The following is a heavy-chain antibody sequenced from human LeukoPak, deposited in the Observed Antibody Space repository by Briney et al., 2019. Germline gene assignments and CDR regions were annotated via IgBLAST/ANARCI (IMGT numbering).Heavy chain of an antibody. J-gene: IGHJ4*02. CDR3: ARAQWLQYDRYYFDY. D-gene: IGHD5-24*01. CDR1: GGSISSSSYY. V-gene: IGHV4-39*07. Sequence: SETLSLTCTVSGGSISSSSYYWGWIRQPPGKGLEWIGSIYYSGSSYYNPSLKSRVTISVDTSKNQFSLKLSSVTAADTAVYYCARAQWLQYDRYYFDYWGQGTLVTVSS. CDR2: IYYSGSS.